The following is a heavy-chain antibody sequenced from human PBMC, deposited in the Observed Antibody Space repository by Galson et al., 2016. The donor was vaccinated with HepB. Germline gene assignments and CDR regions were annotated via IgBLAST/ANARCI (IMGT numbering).Heavy chain of an antibody. Sequence: SVKVSCKASGYSLSDYNLHWVRQAPGQGLEWMGWTNPDTGASNCTQRFQGRVFMASDTSISTACLELRSLRSGDTATYYCAREGDIVVPVSADDAFDLWGQGTMVTV. CDR2: TNPDTGAS. D-gene: IGHD2-15*01. J-gene: IGHJ3*01. CDR3: AREGDIVVPVSADDAFDL. CDR1: GYSLSDYN. V-gene: IGHV1-2*02.